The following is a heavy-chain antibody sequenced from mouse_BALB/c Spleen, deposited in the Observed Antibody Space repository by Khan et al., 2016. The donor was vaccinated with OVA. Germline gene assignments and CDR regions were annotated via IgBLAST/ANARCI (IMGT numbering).Heavy chain of an antibody. Sequence: VQLQQSGPELVKPGASVKMSCKASGYTFSSYVMHWVKQNPGQGLEWIGYIYPYNDGAEYNEKFKGKAILTSDNSTSTAYMELSSLTSEDSAVYYCARVGNCGKGFAYWGQGTLVTVSA. CDR3: ARVGNCGKGFAY. D-gene: IGHD2-1*01. J-gene: IGHJ3*01. CDR2: IYPYNDGA. V-gene: IGHV1S136*01. CDR1: GYTFSSYV.